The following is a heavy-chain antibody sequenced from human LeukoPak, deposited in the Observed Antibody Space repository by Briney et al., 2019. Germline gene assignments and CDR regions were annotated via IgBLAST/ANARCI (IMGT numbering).Heavy chain of an antibody. CDR2: ISNGGNE. Sequence: GGSLRLSCAASGFTFSDYGMNWVRQAPGKGLEWVASISNGGNEFYADSVKGRFTISRDTSTNTLYLQMNSLRAEDTAVYYCAKGSLHYYGSGSYFDYWGQGTLVTVSS. D-gene: IGHD3-10*01. J-gene: IGHJ4*02. V-gene: IGHV3-30*07. CDR3: AKGSLHYYGSGSYFDY. CDR1: GFTFSDYG.